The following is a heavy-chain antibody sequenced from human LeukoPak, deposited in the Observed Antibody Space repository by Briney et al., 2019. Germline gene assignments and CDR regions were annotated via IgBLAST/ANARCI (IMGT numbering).Heavy chain of an antibody. CDR2: IYYSGST. CDR1: GGSISSDTYY. J-gene: IGHJ6*03. CDR3: ARAKNWGDYYYYYYYMDV. V-gene: IGHV4-39*07. Sequence: SETLSLTCTVSGGSISSDTYYWGWIRQPPGKGLEWIGNIYYSGSTYYNPSLKSRVTISVDTSKNQFSLKLSSVTAADTAVYYCARAKNWGDYYYYYYYMDVWGKGTTVTVSS. D-gene: IGHD7-27*01.